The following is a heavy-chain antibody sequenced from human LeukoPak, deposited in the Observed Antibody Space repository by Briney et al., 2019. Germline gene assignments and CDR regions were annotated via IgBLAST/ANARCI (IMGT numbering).Heavy chain of an antibody. CDR1: GFSFSKAW. J-gene: IGHJ6*02. V-gene: IGHV3-15*01. CDR2: IKSKIDGGTT. D-gene: IGHD6-13*01. Sequence: PGGPLRLSCAASGFSFSKAWMSWVRQTPGKGLEWVGRIKSKIDGGTTDYASFVKGRFTISRDDSKNTLYLQMNSLKTEDTAVYYCTTDCIAAAGTVWAGTRRYYYYGMDIWGQGTTVTVSS. CDR3: TTDCIAAAGTVWAGTRRYYYYGMDI.